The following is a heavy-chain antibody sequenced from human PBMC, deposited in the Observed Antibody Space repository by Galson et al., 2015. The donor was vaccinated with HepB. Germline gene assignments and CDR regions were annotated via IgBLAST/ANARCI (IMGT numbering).Heavy chain of an antibody. V-gene: IGHV1-69*13. J-gene: IGHJ6*02. Sequence: SVKVSCKASGGTFSSYAISWVRQAPGQGLEWMGGSIPIFGKANYAQKFQDTVTITADEATSSAYMELSSLRSEDTAIYYCATTPGSRYYGMDVWGQGTTVTVS. CDR3: ATTPGSRYYGMDV. CDR2: SIPIFGKA. D-gene: IGHD3-16*02. CDR1: GGTFSSYA.